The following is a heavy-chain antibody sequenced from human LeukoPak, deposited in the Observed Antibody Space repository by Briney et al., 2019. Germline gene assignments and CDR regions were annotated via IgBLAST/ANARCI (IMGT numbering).Heavy chain of an antibody. CDR2: IYYSGST. CDR1: GGSISSGGYY. Sequence: PSETLSLTCTVSGGSISSGGYYWSWIRQHPGKGLEWIGYIYYSGSTYYNPSLKSRVTISVDTSKNQFSLKLSSVTAADTAVYYCAGTNYYDSSDAFDVWGQGTMVTVYS. J-gene: IGHJ3*01. CDR3: AGTNYYDSSDAFDV. D-gene: IGHD3-22*01. V-gene: IGHV4-31*03.